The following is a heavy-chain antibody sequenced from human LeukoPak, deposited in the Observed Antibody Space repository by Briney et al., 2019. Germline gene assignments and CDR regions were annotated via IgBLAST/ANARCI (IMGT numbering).Heavy chain of an antibody. J-gene: IGHJ4*02. CDR3: ARGWELLYYFDY. D-gene: IGHD1-26*01. CDR1: GFTFSSYA. CDR2: ISYDGSNK. Sequence: GGSLRLSCAASGFTFSSYAMLWVRQAPGKGLEWVAVISYDGSNKYYADSVKGRFTISRDNSKNTLYLQMNSLRAEDTAVYYCARGWELLYYFDYWGQGTLVTVSS. V-gene: IGHV3-30-3*01.